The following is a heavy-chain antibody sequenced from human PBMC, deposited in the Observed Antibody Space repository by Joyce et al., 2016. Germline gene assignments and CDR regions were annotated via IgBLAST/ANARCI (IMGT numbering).Heavy chain of an antibody. CDR2: IYHSGNT. Sequence: QLLLQESGPGLVKTSQTLSLTCAVSGDSFTTGGYAWNWIRQPPGKGLEWIGDIYHSGNTHFTPSLQSRVTISLDRSKSQFSLKLSSVTAADTAVYYCARAPQGPGYFDSWGQGTLVTVSS. CDR3: ARAPQGPGYFDS. CDR1: GDSFTTGGYA. J-gene: IGHJ4*02. V-gene: IGHV4-30-2*01.